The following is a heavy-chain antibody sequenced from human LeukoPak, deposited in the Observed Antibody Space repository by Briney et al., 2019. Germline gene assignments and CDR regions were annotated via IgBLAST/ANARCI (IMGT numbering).Heavy chain of an antibody. CDR2: ISYTGNT. D-gene: IGHD2/OR15-2a*01. CDR3: ARQFNNGFDI. V-gene: IGHV4-39*01. J-gene: IGHJ3*02. Sequence: SETLSLTCTISGGSISSTTYSWGWIRQSPGKGLEWIGNISYTGNTYYNPSLKSRVTLSVDTSKNQFSLKLNPVPAADTATYYCARQFNNGFDIWGRGTMVTVSS. CDR1: GGSISSTTYS.